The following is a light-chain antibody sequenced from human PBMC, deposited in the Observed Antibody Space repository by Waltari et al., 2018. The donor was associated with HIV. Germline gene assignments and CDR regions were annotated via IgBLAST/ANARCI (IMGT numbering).Light chain of an antibody. J-gene: IGLJ2*01. CDR1: SHNIGAGYD. V-gene: IGLV1-40*01. CDR3: QSLRV. Sequence: QSVLTHPPSVSGAPGQRVTISCTGSSHNIGAGYDVHWYHQLPGTAPKLLIYGNPNRPSGVPDRFSGSKSGTSASLAITGLQAEDEADYYCQSLRVFGGGTKLTVL. CDR2: GNP.